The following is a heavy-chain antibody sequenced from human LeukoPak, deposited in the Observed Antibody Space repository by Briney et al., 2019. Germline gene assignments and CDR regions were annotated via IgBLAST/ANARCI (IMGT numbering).Heavy chain of an antibody. D-gene: IGHD3-10*01. V-gene: IGHV5-10-1*01. CDR1: GYSFTSYW. CDR3: ARQGLYYYGSGSYSLTGNWFDP. CDR2: IDPSDSYT. Sequence: GESLKISCKGSGYSFTSYWISWVRQMPVKGLEWMGRIDPSDSYTNYSPSLQGHVTISADKSISTAYLQWSSLKASDTAMYYCARQGLYYYGSGSYSLTGNWFDPWGQGTLVTVSS. J-gene: IGHJ5*02.